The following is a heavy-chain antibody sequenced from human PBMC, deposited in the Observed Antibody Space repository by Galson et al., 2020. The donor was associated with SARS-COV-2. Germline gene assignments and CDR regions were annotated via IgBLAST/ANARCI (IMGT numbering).Heavy chain of an antibody. D-gene: IGHD1-26*01. CDR3: AKGGGGSYSPPFEY. CDR1: GFTFSSYG. V-gene: IGHV3-30*18. J-gene: IGHJ4*02. CDR2: ISYDGSNK. Sequence: GGSLRLSCAASGFTFSSYGMHWVRQAPGKGLEWVAAISYDGSNKYYADSVKGRFTISRDNSKNTLYLQMNSLRAEDTAVYYCAKGGGGSYSPPFEYWGQGTLVTVSS.